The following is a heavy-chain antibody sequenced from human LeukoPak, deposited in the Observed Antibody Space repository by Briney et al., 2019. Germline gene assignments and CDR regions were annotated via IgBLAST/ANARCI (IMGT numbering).Heavy chain of an antibody. V-gene: IGHV3-9*01. J-gene: IGHJ3*02. D-gene: IGHD3-9*01. CDR3: AKDSSYDILTGDAFDI. Sequence: AGGSLRLSCAASGFTFYDYAMHWVRQAPGKGLEGVSGISWNSGSIGYADSVKGRFTISRDNAKNCLYLQMNSLRAEDRALYYCAKDSSYDILTGDAFDIWGQGTMVTVSS. CDR1: GFTFYDYA. CDR2: ISWNSGSI.